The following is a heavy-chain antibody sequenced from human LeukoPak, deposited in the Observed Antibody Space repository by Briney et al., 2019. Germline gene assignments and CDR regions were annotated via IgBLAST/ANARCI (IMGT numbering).Heavy chain of an antibody. D-gene: IGHD6-6*01. CDR2: IYYSGST. Sequence: SETLSLTCTVSGGSISRYYWSWNRQPPGKGLEWIGYIYYSGSTNYNPSLKSRVTISVDTSKNQFSLKLSSVTAADTAVYYRARRNEGRSSSYYYYGMDVWGQGTTVTVSS. J-gene: IGHJ6*02. CDR3: ARRNEGRSSSYYYYGMDV. CDR1: GGSISRYY. V-gene: IGHV4-59*08.